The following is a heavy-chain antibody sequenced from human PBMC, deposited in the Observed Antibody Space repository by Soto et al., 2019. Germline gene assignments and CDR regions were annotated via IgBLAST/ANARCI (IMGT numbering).Heavy chain of an antibody. CDR1: GYIFTGYY. CDR2: INPNSGDT. V-gene: IGHV1-2*04. Sequence: ASVKVSCKASGYIFTGYYIHWVRQAPGQGLEWMGWINPNSGDTNYAQRFQGWVTMTRDTPISTAYMELSRLKSDDTAVYYCAREGAAALNWFDPWGQGTLVTVSS. J-gene: IGHJ5*02. CDR3: AREGAAALNWFDP. D-gene: IGHD6-13*01.